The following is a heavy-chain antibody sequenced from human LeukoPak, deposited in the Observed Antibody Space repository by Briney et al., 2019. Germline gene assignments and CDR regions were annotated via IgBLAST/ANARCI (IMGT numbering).Heavy chain of an antibody. Sequence: ASVKVSCTASGYTFTGYYMHWVRQAPGQGFEWMGWINPNSGGTNYAQKFQGWVTMTRDTSISTAYMELSRLRSDDTAEYYCARGGDYYDSSGPLDYWGQGTLVTVSS. CDR1: GYTFTGYY. CDR2: INPNSGGT. D-gene: IGHD3-22*01. V-gene: IGHV1-2*04. J-gene: IGHJ4*02. CDR3: ARGGDYYDSSGPLDY.